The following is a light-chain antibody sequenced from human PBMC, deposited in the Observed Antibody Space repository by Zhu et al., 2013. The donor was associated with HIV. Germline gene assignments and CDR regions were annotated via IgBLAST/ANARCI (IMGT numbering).Light chain of an antibody. CDR3: VLYMGSGIWV. J-gene: IGLJ3*02. CDR2: NTD. CDR1: SGSVSTTSY. V-gene: IGLV8-61*01. Sequence: QTVVTQEPSFSVTPGGTVTLTCTLSSGSVSTTSYPSWYQQTPGQPPRTLLYNTDTRSSGVPDRFSGSILGNKAALTITGAQADDESDYYCVLYMGSGIWVFGGGTKLTVL.